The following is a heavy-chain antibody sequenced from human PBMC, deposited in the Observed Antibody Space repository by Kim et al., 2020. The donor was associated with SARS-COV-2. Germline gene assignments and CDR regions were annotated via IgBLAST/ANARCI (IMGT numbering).Heavy chain of an antibody. J-gene: IGHJ4*02. Sequence: GGSLRLSCAASGFTFSSYAMHWVRQAPGKGLEYVSAISSNGGSTYYANSVKGRFTISRDNSKNTLYLQMGSLRAEDMAVYYCARTRWSLEGTWPYYFDYWGQGTLVTVSS. CDR3: ARTRWSLEGTWPYYFDY. V-gene: IGHV3-64*01. CDR1: GFTFSSYA. CDR2: ISSNGGST. D-gene: IGHD3-3*01.